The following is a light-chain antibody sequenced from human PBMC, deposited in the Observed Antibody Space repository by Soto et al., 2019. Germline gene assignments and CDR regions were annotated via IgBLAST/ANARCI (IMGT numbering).Light chain of an antibody. Sequence: EVVLTQSPATLSLSPGARATLSCRAIQSVSSDFLAWYQQKPGQAPRLLIYGASSRATGIPDRFSGSGSGTDFTLTIKRLEPDDFAVYYCQQYGSSPPWTFGQGTKVEIK. CDR1: QSVSSDF. J-gene: IGKJ1*01. CDR3: QQYGSSPPWT. CDR2: GAS. V-gene: IGKV3-20*01.